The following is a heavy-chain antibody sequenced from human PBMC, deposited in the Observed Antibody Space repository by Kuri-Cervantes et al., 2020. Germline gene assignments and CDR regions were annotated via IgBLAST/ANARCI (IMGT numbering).Heavy chain of an antibody. Sequence: GSLRLSCTVPGGSISRYYWSWIRQPPGKGLEWIGEINHSGSTNYNPSLKSRVTISVDTSKNQFSLKLSSVTAADTAVYYCARGQEYCSGGSCRSYYFDYWGQGTLVTVSS. D-gene: IGHD2-15*01. CDR3: ARGQEYCSGGSCRSYYFDY. V-gene: IGHV4-34*01. J-gene: IGHJ4*02. CDR1: GGSISRYY. CDR2: INHSGST.